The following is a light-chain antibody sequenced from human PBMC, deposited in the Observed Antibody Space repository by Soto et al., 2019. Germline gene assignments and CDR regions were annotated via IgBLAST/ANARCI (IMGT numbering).Light chain of an antibody. J-gene: IGLJ3*02. Sequence: QSALTQPASVSGSPGQSITISCTGTRSDVGAYHYVSWYQQHPGKAPKLMIFEVSYRPSGVSHRFSGSRSGNTASLTISGLQAEDEADYYCFSYSSSSTWVFGGGTKLTVL. V-gene: IGLV2-14*01. CDR3: FSYSSSSTWV. CDR2: EVS. CDR1: RSDVGAYHY.